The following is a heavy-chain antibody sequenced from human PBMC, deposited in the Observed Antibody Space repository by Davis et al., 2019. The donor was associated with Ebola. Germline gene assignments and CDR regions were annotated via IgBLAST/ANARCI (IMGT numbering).Heavy chain of an antibody. Sequence: PGGSLRLSCAASGFTFSSYAMSWVRQAPGKGLEWVSAISGSGGSTYYADSVKGRFTISRDNAKNSLYLQMNSLRAEDTAVYYCARDRGRSGWYVTGDYFDYWGQGTLVTVSS. CDR2: ISGSGGST. J-gene: IGHJ4*02. D-gene: IGHD6-19*01. V-gene: IGHV3-23*01. CDR1: GFTFSSYA. CDR3: ARDRGRSGWYVTGDYFDY.